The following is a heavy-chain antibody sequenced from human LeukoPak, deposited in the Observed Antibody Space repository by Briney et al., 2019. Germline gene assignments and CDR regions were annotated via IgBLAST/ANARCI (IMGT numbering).Heavy chain of an antibody. Sequence: PGGSLRLSCAASGFTFSSYGMHWVRQAPGKGLEWVAFIRYDGSNKYYADSVKGRFTISRDNSKNTLYLQMNSLRAEDTAVYYCARDRAPGYYDSSGYRPTIFDYWGQGTLVTVSS. CDR2: IRYDGSNK. CDR3: ARDRAPGYYDSSGYRPTIFDY. V-gene: IGHV3-30*02. J-gene: IGHJ4*02. CDR1: GFTFSSYG. D-gene: IGHD3-22*01.